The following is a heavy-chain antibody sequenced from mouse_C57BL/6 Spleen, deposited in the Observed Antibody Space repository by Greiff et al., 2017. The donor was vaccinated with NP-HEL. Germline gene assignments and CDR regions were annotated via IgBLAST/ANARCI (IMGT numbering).Heavy chain of an antibody. CDR3: ARRHLRDHAMDY. Sequence: QVQLQQPGAELVKPGASVKMSCKASGYTFTSYWITWVKQRPGQGLEWIGDIYPGSGSTNYNEKFKSKATLTVDTSSSTAYMQLSSLTSEDSAVYYCARRHLRDHAMDYWGQGTSVTVSS. CDR1: GYTFTSYW. J-gene: IGHJ4*01. CDR2: IYPGSGST. D-gene: IGHD2-12*01. V-gene: IGHV1-55*01.